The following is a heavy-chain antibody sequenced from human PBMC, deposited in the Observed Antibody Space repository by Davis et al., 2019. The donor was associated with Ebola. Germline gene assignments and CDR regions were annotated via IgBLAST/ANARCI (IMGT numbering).Heavy chain of an antibody. CDR1: GYTFTSYA. V-gene: IGHV1-3*01. CDR3: ARALTQYQLHGDGFDP. J-gene: IGHJ5*02. Sequence: ASVKVSCKASGYTFTSYAMHWVRQAPGQRLEWMGWINAGNGNTKYSQKFQGRVTITRDTSTSTAYMELRSLRSDDTAVYYCARALTQYQLHGDGFDPWGQGTLVTVSS. CDR2: INAGNGNT. D-gene: IGHD2-2*01.